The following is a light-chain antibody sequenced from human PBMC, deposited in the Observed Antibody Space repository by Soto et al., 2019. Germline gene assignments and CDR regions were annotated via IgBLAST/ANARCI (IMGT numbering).Light chain of an antibody. CDR3: QHYYSYPYT. Sequence: DIQMTQSPSTLSASVGDRVTITCRASQIIGSSLAWYQQKPGKAPKLLIYDASTLRSGVPSRFSGSKSGTEFTLTISSLQPDDSATYYCQHYYSYPYTFGQGTKLEIK. CDR2: DAS. J-gene: IGKJ2*01. V-gene: IGKV1-5*01. CDR1: QIIGSS.